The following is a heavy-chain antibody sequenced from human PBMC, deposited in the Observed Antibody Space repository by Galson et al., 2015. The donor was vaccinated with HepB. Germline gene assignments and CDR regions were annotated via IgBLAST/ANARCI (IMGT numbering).Heavy chain of an antibody. J-gene: IGHJ4*02. CDR1: GFTFSSYW. CDR3: ARDPNDLWFGELYPDY. V-gene: IGHV3-7*03. Sequence: SLRLSCAASGFTFSSYWMSWVRQAPGKGLEWVANIKQDGSEKYYVDSVKGRFTISRDNAKNSLYLQMNSLRAEDTAVYYCARDPNDLWFGELYPDYWGQGTLVTVSS. D-gene: IGHD3-10*01. CDR2: IKQDGSEK.